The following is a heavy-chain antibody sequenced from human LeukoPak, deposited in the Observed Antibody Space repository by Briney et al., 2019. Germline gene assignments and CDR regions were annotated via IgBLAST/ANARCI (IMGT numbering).Heavy chain of an antibody. CDR3: ARVDSGRTEAFDI. Sequence: ASVKVSCKASGYTFTGYYMHWVRQAPGQGLEWMGWINPNSGGTNYAQKFQGRVTMTRDTSISTAYMELSRLRSDDTAVYYCARVDSGRTEAFDIWGQGTMVTVSS. V-gene: IGHV1-2*02. CDR2: INPNSGGT. D-gene: IGHD1-26*01. CDR1: GYTFTGYY. J-gene: IGHJ3*02.